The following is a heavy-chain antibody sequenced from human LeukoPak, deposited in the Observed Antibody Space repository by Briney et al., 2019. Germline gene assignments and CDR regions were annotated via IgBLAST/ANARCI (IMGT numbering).Heavy chain of an antibody. CDR1: GFTVSSNY. Sequence: GGSLRLSCAASGFTVSSNYMSWVRLSPGKGPEWVSAITSSGGTSFYADSVKGRFTISRDNSKSTMYLQMSGLRADDTAVYYCAEIGSGNKFDFWGQGTLVTVSS. D-gene: IGHD3-3*01. J-gene: IGHJ4*02. CDR3: AEIGSGNKFDF. V-gene: IGHV3-23*01. CDR2: ITSSGGTS.